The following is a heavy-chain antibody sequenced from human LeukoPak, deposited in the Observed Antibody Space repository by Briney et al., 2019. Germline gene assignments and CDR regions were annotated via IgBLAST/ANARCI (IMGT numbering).Heavy chain of an antibody. Sequence: NSSETLSLTCTVSGGSISSSSYCWGWIRQPPGKGLEWIGSIYYSGSTYYNPSLKSRVTISVDTSKNQFSLKLSSVTAADTAVYYCARHSRPSDWFDPWGQGTLVTVSS. CDR2: IYYSGST. V-gene: IGHV4-39*01. CDR1: GGSISSSSYC. CDR3: ARHSRPSDWFDP. J-gene: IGHJ5*02.